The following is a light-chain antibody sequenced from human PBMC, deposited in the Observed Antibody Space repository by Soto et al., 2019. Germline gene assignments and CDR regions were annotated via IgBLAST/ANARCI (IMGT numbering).Light chain of an antibody. V-gene: IGLV2-23*02. Sequence: QSVVTQPASVSGSPGQSVTISCSGSDIGNYNLVSWYQHLPRRAPKLLIFEVTMRPSGISDRFSGSKSASTASLTISGLQAEDEGDYYCASYAGSRTYVFGSGTKLTVL. CDR2: EVT. CDR3: ASYAGSRTYV. J-gene: IGLJ1*01. CDR1: SDIGNYNL.